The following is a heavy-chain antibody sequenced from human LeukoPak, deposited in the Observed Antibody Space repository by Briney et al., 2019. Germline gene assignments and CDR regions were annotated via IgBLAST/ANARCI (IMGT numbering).Heavy chain of an antibody. CDR3: AKAEVDYYGSGSYYME. CDR2: ISYDGSNK. Sequence: GGSLRLSCAASGFTFSSYGMHWVRQAPGKGLEWVAVISYDGSNKYYADSVKGRFTISRDNSKNTLYLQMNSLRAEDTAVYYCAKAEVDYYGSGSYYMEWGQGTLVTVSS. V-gene: IGHV3-30*18. CDR1: GFTFSSYG. J-gene: IGHJ4*02. D-gene: IGHD3-10*01.